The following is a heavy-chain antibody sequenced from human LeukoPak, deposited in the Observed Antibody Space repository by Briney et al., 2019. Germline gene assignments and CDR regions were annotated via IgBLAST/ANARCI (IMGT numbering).Heavy chain of an antibody. CDR3: AKAPVTTCRGAYCYPFDY. Sequence: QTGGSLRLSCAASGFTFSNSALSWVRQAPGKGLEWVSDISGSGGSTYYADSVKGRFTISRDNSKNTLFLQMNRLRPEDAAVYCCAKAPVTTCRGAYCYPFDYWGQGTLVTVSS. J-gene: IGHJ4*02. CDR2: ISGSGGST. V-gene: IGHV3-23*01. D-gene: IGHD2-21*01. CDR1: GFTFSNSA.